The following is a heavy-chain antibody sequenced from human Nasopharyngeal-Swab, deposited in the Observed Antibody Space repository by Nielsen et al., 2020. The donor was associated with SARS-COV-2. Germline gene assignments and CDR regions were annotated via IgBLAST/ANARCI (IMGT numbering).Heavy chain of an antibody. CDR1: GSTFSSYA. Sequence: GESLKISCSASGSTFSSYAMHWVRQAPGKGLEYVSAISSNGGSTYYADSVKGRFTISRDNSKNTLYLQMSSLRAEDTAVYFAAAGPLYYFDYWGQGTLVTVSS. V-gene: IGHV3-64D*06. J-gene: IGHJ4*02. CDR3: AAGPLYYFDY. CDR2: ISSNGGST. D-gene: IGHD6-13*01.